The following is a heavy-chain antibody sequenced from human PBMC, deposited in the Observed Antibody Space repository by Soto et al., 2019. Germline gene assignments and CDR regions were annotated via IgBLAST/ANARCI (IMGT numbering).Heavy chain of an antibody. CDR3: ARSDSGGSRMDY. D-gene: IGHD2-15*01. J-gene: IGHJ4*02. CDR1: GGSFSGYY. CDR2: INHSGST. Sequence: QVQLQQWGAGLLKPSETLSLTCAVYGGSFSGYYWSWIRQPPGKGLEWIGEINHSGSTNYNPSLKSRVTISVDTSKNQFSLKLSSVTAADTAVYYCARSDSGGSRMDYWGQGTLVTVSS. V-gene: IGHV4-34*01.